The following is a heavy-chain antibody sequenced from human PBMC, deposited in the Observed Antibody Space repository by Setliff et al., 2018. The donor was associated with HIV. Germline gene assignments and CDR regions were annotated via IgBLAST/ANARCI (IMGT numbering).Heavy chain of an antibody. CDR1: GGSISSYY. V-gene: IGHV4-4*07. D-gene: IGHD3-22*01. CDR2: IFSSGST. J-gene: IGHJ4*02. Sequence: PSETLSLTCTVSGGSISSYYWSWIRQPAGKGLEWIGRIFSSGSTSYNSSLKSRVTMSVDMSKNQFSLRLTSVTAADTAVYYCARDPVITMMVGPKFYFDYWGQGTLVTVSS. CDR3: ARDPVITMMVGPKFYFDY.